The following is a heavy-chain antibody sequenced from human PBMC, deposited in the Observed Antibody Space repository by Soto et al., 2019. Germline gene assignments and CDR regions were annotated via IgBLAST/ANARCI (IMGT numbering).Heavy chain of an antibody. CDR2: TYYRSIWRP. CDR1: GDSVSSNDAV. CDR3: ARLVGNSWLDH. D-gene: IGHD6-6*01. V-gene: IGHV6-1*01. J-gene: IGHJ5*02. Sequence: QVQLQQSGPGLVKPSQTLSLTCAISGDSVSSNDAVWNWIRQSPSRGLEWLGRTYYRSIWRPEYAVSVKGRMTINPDASKNQFSLQLNSVTPEDTAMYYCARLVGNSWLDHWGQGTLVTVSA.